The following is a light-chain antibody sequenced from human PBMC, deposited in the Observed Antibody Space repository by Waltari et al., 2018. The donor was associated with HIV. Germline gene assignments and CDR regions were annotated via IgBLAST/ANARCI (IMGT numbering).Light chain of an antibody. CDR2: DAS. CDR1: QTVSANY. J-gene: IGKJ1*01. Sequence: EIVLTQPPGTLSLSPGERDTLSCRASQTVSANYLAWYQQKPGQAPRLLIYDASTRATGIPDRFTGSGSGTDFTLTISRLEPEDFALYYCQQYGSSPRTFGQGTKVEVK. V-gene: IGKV3-20*01. CDR3: QQYGSSPRT.